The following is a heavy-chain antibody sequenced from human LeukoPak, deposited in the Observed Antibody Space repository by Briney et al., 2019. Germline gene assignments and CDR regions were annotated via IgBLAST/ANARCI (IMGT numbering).Heavy chain of an antibody. CDR1: GFTFSSYA. CDR3: AKGTGALLWFGDRRGEAFDI. CDR2: ISGSGGST. Sequence: PGGSLRLSCAASGFTFSSYAMSWVRQAPGKGLEWVSAISGSGGSTYYADSAKGRFTISRDNSKNTLYLQMNSLRAEDTAVYYCAKGTGALLWFGDRRGEAFDIWGQGTMVTVSS. V-gene: IGHV3-23*01. D-gene: IGHD3-10*01. J-gene: IGHJ3*02.